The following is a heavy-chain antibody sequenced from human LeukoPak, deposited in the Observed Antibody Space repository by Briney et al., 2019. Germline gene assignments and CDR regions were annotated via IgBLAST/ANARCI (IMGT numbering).Heavy chain of an antibody. CDR1: GVSISSYY. J-gene: IGHJ5*02. D-gene: IGHD6-13*01. CDR3: ARVCVAAAGWWFDP. Sequence: NPSETLSLTCTVSGVSISSYYWSWIRQPPGKGLEWIGYIYYSGSTNYNPSLKSRVTISVDRSKNQFSLKLSSVTAADTAVYYCARVCVAAAGWWFDPWGQGTLVTVSS. V-gene: IGHV4-59*12. CDR2: IYYSGST.